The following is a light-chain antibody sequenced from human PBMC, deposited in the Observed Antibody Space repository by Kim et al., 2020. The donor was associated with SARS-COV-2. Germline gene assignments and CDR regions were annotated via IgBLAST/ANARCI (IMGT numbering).Light chain of an antibody. CDR1: QSVSSY. J-gene: IGKJ4*01. CDR3: QQRSNWLT. V-gene: IGKV3-11*01. CDR2: DAS. Sequence: SLSRGERATRSCRASQSVSSYLAWYQQKPGQAPRLLIYDASNRATGIPARFSGSGSGTDFTLTISSLEPEDFAVYYCQQRSNWLTFGGGTKVDIK.